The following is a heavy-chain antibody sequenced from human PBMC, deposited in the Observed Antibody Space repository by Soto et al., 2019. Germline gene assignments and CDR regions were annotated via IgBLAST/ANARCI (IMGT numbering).Heavy chain of an antibody. Sequence: GGSLRLSCAASGFTVSSNYMSWVRQAPGKGLEWVSVIYSGGSTYYADSVKGRFIISRDDSKNTLFLQMNYLRAEDTAVYYCATAKLLLPWLFDYWGQGTLVTVSS. J-gene: IGHJ4*02. V-gene: IGHV3-66*01. CDR2: IYSGGST. CDR1: GFTVSSNY. D-gene: IGHD2-15*01. CDR3: ATAKLLLPWLFDY.